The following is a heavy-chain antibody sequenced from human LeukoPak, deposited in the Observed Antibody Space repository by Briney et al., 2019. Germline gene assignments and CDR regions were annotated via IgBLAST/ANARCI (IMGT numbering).Heavy chain of an antibody. CDR2: IYYSGST. V-gene: IGHV4-59*08. Sequence: SETLSLTCTVSGGSISSYYWSWIRQPPGKGLEWIGYIYYSGSTNYNPSLKSRVTISVDTSKNQFSLKLSSVTAADTAVYYCAGRIVGATTVFHYWGQGTLVTVSS. CDR1: GGSISSYY. J-gene: IGHJ4*02. D-gene: IGHD1-26*01. CDR3: AGRIVGATTVFHY.